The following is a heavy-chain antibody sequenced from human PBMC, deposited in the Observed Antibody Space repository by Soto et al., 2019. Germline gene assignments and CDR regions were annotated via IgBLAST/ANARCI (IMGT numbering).Heavy chain of an antibody. CDR3: AREKGVDTAVVTYFAS. D-gene: IGHD5-18*01. J-gene: IGHJ4*02. CDR2: ISYDGSNK. Sequence: GGSLRLSCAASGFTFSSYAMHWVRQAPGKGLEWVAVISYDGSNKYYADPVKGRFTISRDNSKNTLYLQMNSLRAEDTAVYYCAREKGVDTAVVTYFASWGEETLATVPS. V-gene: IGHV3-30-3*01. CDR1: GFTFSSYA.